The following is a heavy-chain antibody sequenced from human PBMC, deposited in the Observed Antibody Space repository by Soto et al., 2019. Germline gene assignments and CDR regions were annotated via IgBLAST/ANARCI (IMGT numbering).Heavy chain of an antibody. CDR2: INPSGGTT. J-gene: IGHJ6*03. Sequence: QVQLVQSGTEVKKPGASVKVSCKASGFTFTSYYMHWVRQAPGQGLEWMGIINPSGGTTTYAQNFQDRVTMTRETSTSTVYMELSSLRSEDTAVYYCAMRSTEGAYYYMDVWGKGTTVTVSS. CDR1: GFTFTSYY. V-gene: IGHV1-46*03. CDR3: AMRSTEGAYYYMDV. D-gene: IGHD2-2*01.